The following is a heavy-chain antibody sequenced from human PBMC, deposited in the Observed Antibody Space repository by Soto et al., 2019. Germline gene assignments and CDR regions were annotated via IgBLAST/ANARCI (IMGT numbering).Heavy chain of an antibody. CDR3: AREVGATRNWFDP. J-gene: IGHJ5*02. CDR2: IIPIFGTE. V-gene: IGHV1-69*01. CDR1: GGTFSSYA. D-gene: IGHD1-26*01. Sequence: QVQLVQSGAEVKKPGSSVKVSCKASGGTFSSYAISWVRHAPGQGLEWMGGIIPIFGTENYAQKFQGRVTITADESTSTAYMELSSVRSEDTAVYYCAREVGATRNWFDPWGEGTLVTVSS.